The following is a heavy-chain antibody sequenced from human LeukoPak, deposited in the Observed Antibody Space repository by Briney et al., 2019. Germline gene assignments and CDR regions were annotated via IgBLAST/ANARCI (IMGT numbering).Heavy chain of an antibody. CDR1: GGSISSYY. D-gene: IGHD5-18*01. V-gene: IGHV4-59*12. Sequence: PSETLSLTCTVSGGSISSYYWSWIRQPPGKGLEWIGYIYYSGSTNYNPSLKSRVTISLDTSKTQFSLKLSSVTAADTAVYYCARSGYSYGADAFDIWGQGTMVTVSS. CDR2: IYYSGST. J-gene: IGHJ3*02. CDR3: ARSGYSYGADAFDI.